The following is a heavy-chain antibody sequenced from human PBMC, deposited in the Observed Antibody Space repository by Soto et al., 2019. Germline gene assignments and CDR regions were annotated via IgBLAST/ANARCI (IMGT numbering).Heavy chain of an antibody. CDR3: AKDRHYGSGTYTDSYLDY. J-gene: IGHJ4*02. CDR1: GFTFNSYA. Sequence: EVQLLESGGGLVQPGGSRRLSGGGSGFTFNSYAMTWVRQAPGKGLECVSAISGSGGTTYYANSVKGRFTISRDQSKDTLYLQMNSLRAEDTAIYYCAKDRHYGSGTYTDSYLDYWGQGTLVTVSS. V-gene: IGHV3-23*01. CDR2: ISGSGGTT. D-gene: IGHD3-10*01.